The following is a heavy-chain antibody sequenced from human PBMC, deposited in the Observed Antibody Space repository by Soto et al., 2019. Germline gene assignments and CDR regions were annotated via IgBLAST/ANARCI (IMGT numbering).Heavy chain of an antibody. CDR3: ARGPDILTGPPNY. CDR1: GFTVSSNY. D-gene: IGHD3-9*01. Sequence: EVQLVETGGGLIQPGGSLRLSCAASGFTVSSNYMSWVRQAPGKGLEWVSVIYSGGSTYYADSVKGRFTISRDNSKNTLYLQMNSLRAEDTAVYYCARGPDILTGPPNYWGQGTLVTVSS. CDR2: IYSGGST. V-gene: IGHV3-53*02. J-gene: IGHJ4*02.